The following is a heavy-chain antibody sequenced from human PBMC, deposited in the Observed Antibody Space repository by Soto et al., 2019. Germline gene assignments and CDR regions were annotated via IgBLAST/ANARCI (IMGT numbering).Heavy chain of an antibody. J-gene: IGHJ4*02. CDR1: GYTFTTYN. D-gene: IGHD2-21*02. Sequence: QVQLVQSGAEIQKPGASVRVSCNASGYTFTTYNINWVRQATGQGLEWMGWMNPNSGTTGYAQKFQDRITLTRDTSRTTAYMELSSLRSDDTAVYFCVRYGVAATYWGQGTLVTVSS. CDR2: MNPNSGTT. CDR3: VRYGVAATY. V-gene: IGHV1-8*01.